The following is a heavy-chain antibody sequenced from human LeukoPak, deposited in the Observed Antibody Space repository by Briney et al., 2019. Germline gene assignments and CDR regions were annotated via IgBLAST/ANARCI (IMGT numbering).Heavy chain of an antibody. CDR1: GFTFISFW. D-gene: IGHD5/OR15-5a*01. CDR2: INQDGSEK. J-gene: IGHJ4*02. CDR3: AGRPSSTIP. V-gene: IGHV3-7*01. Sequence: PGRSRRLSCAASGFTFISFWMSWVRQAPGKGLEWVANINQDGSEKYCVDSVKGRFTISRDNAKNSLYLQMNSLRAEDTAVYYCAGRPSSTIPWGQGTLVTVSS.